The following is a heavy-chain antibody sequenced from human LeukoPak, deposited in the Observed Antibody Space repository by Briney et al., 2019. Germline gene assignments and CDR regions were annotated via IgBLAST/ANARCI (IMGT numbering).Heavy chain of an antibody. CDR3: AESRDLTGYYAHYFDN. CDR1: GFSFSSYA. Sequence: GGSLRLSCAASGFSFSSYAMSWVRQAPGKGLEWVSGISGSGGSTNYADSVKGRFTISRDNSKNTLYLQMSSLRVEDTAVYYCAESRDLTGYYAHYFDNWGQGTLVTVSS. CDR2: ISGSGGST. V-gene: IGHV3-23*01. J-gene: IGHJ4*02. D-gene: IGHD3-9*01.